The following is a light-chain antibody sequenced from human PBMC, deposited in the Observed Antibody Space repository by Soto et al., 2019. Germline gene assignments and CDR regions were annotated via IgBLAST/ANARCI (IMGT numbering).Light chain of an antibody. CDR2: AAS. Sequence: DIQMTQSPSSLSASVGDRVTITCRTSQSISGHLNWYQQKPEKPPKLLIYAASSLQSGVPSRFSGSGSGTDFTLTISSLQPEDFATYYCQQSYNTPFTFGPGTTVDIK. V-gene: IGKV1-39*01. J-gene: IGKJ3*01. CDR3: QQSYNTPFT. CDR1: QSISGH.